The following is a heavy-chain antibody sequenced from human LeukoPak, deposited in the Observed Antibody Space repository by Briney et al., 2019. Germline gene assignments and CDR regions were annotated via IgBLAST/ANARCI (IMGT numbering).Heavy chain of an antibody. V-gene: IGHV4-34*01. Sequence: SETLSLTCAVSGGSFSGYYWSWIRQPPGKGLEWIGEINHSGSTNYNPSLKSRVTISVDTSKNQFSLKLSSVTAADTAVYYCARGGRYYGVSLGYWGQGTLVTVSS. CDR3: ARGGRYYGVSLGY. D-gene: IGHD4-17*01. J-gene: IGHJ4*02. CDR2: INHSGST. CDR1: GGSFSGYY.